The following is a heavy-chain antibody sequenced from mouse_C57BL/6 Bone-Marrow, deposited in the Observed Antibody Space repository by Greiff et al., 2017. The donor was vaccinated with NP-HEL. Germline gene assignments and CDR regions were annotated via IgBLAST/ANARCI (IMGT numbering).Heavy chain of an antibody. CDR3: ASGGGSNFWFAY. CDR1: GFSLTSYG. J-gene: IGHJ3*01. Sequence: QVQLKESGPGLVAPSQSLSITCTVSGFSLTSYGVDWVRQSPGKGLEWLGVIWGVGSTNYNSALKSRLSISKDNSKSQVFLKMNSLQTDDTAMYYCASGGGSNFWFAYWGQGTLVTVSA. V-gene: IGHV2-6*01. D-gene: IGHD2-5*01. CDR2: IWGVGST.